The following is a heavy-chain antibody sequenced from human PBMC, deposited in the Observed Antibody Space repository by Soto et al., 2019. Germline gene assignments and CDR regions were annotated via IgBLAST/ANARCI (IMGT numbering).Heavy chain of an antibody. CDR2: IRSNGDTT. J-gene: IGHJ5*02. Sequence: PGGSLRLSCAASGFTFSSYSMSWVRQAPGKGLEWVSSIRSNGDTTYYADSVKGRFTISRDNSKNTLYLQMSSLRADDTAIYYCANLRVASAGRPPNWFDPWGQGTLVTVSS. CDR3: ANLRVASAGRPPNWFDP. V-gene: IGHV3-23*01. CDR1: GFTFSSYS. D-gene: IGHD6-13*01.